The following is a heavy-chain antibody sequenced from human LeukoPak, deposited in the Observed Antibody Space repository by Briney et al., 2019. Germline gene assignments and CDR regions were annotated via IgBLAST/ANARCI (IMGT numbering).Heavy chain of an antibody. CDR3: AKEDAYCGGDCYSTLAFDI. CDR1: GFTFSSYG. CDR2: ISYDGSNK. V-gene: IGHV3-30*18. D-gene: IGHD2-21*02. Sequence: PGGSLRLSCAASGFTFSSYGMYWVRQAPGKGLEWVAVISYDGSNKYYADSVKGRFTISRDNSKNTLYLQMNSLRAEDTAVYYCAKEDAYCGGDCYSTLAFDIWGQGTMVTVSS. J-gene: IGHJ3*02.